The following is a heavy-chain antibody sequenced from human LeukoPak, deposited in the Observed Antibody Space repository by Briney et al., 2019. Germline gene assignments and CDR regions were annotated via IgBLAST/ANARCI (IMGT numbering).Heavy chain of an antibody. V-gene: IGHV3-15*01. Sequence: GGSLRLSCAASGFTFSNAWMSWVRQAPGKGLEWVGRIKSKTDGGTTDYAAPVKGRFTISRDDSKNTLYLQMNSLKTEDTAVYYCTGGATLNYYYYYMDVWGKGTTVTVSS. CDR1: GFTFSNAW. CDR3: TGGATLNYYYYYMDV. J-gene: IGHJ6*03. CDR2: IKSKTDGGTT. D-gene: IGHD1-26*01.